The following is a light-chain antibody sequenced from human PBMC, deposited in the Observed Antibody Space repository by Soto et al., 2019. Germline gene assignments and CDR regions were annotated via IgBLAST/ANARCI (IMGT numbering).Light chain of an antibody. J-gene: IGLJ3*02. CDR3: QTWGTGLLV. CDR1: SGHSSYA. V-gene: IGLV4-69*01. CDR2: LNSDGSH. Sequence: QPVLTQSPSASASLGASVKHTCTLSSGHSSYAIAWHQQQPEKGPRYLMKLNSDGSHSKGDGIPDRFSGSSSGAERYLTISSLQSEDEADYYCQTWGTGLLVFGGGTKLTVL.